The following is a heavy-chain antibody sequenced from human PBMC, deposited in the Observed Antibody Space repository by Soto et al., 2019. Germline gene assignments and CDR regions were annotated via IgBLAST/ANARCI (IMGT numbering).Heavy chain of an antibody. Sequence: VGSLRLSCAGSGFPFSTHGMHWARQAPGKGLEWVAVIWYDGSNKFYSDSVKGRFTISRDNSKNSLYLQMNTLGAEDTAIYYCGRDVHYTGGTIDYWGQGTLVTVSS. CDR3: GRDVHYTGGTIDY. D-gene: IGHD2-8*02. CDR1: GFPFSTHG. V-gene: IGHV3-33*01. CDR2: IWYDGSNK. J-gene: IGHJ4*02.